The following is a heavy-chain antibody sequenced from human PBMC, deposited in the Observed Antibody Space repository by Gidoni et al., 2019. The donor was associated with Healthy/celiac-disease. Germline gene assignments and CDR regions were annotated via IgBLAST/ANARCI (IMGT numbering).Heavy chain of an antibody. CDR3: VKDLEYSSSSSNY. CDR2: ISSNGGST. J-gene: IGHJ4*02. D-gene: IGHD6-6*01. V-gene: IGHV3-64D*09. CDR1: GFTFSSYA. Sequence: EVQLVESGGGLVQPGGSLRLSCSASGFTFSSYAMHWFRQAPGKGLEYVSAISSNGGSTYYADSVKGRFTISRDNSKNTLYLQMSSLRAEDTAVYYCVKDLEYSSSSSNYWGQGTLVTVSS.